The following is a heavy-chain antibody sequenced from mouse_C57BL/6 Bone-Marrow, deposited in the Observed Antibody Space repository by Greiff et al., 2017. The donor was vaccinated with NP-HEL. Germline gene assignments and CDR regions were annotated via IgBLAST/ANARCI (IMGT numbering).Heavy chain of an antibody. Sequence: QVQLKQSGAELVRPGASVKLSCKASGYTFTDYYINWVKQRPGQGLEWIARIYPGSGNTYYNEKFKGKATLTAEKSSSTAYMQLSSLTSEDSAVYFCARTRGNYYYWYFDGWGTGTTVTVSS. CDR3: ARTRGNYYYWYFDG. CDR2: IYPGSGNT. J-gene: IGHJ1*03. V-gene: IGHV1-76*01. CDR1: GYTFTDYY. D-gene: IGHD2-1*01.